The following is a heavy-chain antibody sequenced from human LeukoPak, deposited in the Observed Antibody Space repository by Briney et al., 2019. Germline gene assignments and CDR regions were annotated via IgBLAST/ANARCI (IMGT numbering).Heavy chain of an antibody. V-gene: IGHV1-18*01. Sequence: ASVKVSCKTSGYTFTSYGISWVRRAPGQGLEWMGWISAYNGNTNYAQKLQGRVTMTTDTSTSTAHMELRSLRSDDTAVYYCARDRQIDYGDYTQEDYWGQGTLVTVSS. CDR1: GYTFTSYG. CDR2: ISAYNGNT. D-gene: IGHD4-17*01. CDR3: ARDRQIDYGDYTQEDY. J-gene: IGHJ4*02.